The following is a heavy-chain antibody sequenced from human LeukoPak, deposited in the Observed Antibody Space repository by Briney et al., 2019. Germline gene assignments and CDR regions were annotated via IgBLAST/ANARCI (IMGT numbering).Heavy chain of an antibody. J-gene: IGHJ4*02. V-gene: IGHV1-2*02. CDR1: GYTFTGYY. CDR2: INPNSGGT. D-gene: IGHD3-10*01. Sequence: ASVKVSCKASGYTFTGYYMHWVRQAPGQGLEWMGWINPNSGGTNYAQKFQGKVTMTRDTSISTAYMELSRLGSDDTAVYYCATPSWFGELFVLDYWGQGTLVTVSS. CDR3: ATPSWFGELFVLDY.